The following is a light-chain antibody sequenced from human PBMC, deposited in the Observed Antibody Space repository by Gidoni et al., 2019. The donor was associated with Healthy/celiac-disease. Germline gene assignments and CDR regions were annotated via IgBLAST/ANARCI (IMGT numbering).Light chain of an antibody. CDR3: QQYNNRWT. Sequence: EIVMTQSPATLSVSPGERATLSCRASQSVSSNLAWYQQKPGQAPRLLIYGASTRATGIPARFSGSGSGTEFTLTISSLQSEDFAVYSCQQYNNRWTFGQGTKVEIK. J-gene: IGKJ1*01. CDR2: GAS. V-gene: IGKV3-15*01. CDR1: QSVSSN.